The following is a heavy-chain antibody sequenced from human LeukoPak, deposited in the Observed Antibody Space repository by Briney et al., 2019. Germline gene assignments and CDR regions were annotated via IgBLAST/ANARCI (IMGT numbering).Heavy chain of an antibody. CDR1: GFTVSSYW. Sequence: GGSLRLSCAASGFTVSSYWMHWVRQAPGKGLVWASRINSDGSSTSYADSVKGRFTISRDNAKNTLYLQMNSLRAEDTAVYYCARAGRGLRYFDWLTHDYWGQGTLVTVSS. CDR3: ARAGRGLRYFDWLTHDY. CDR2: INSDGSST. V-gene: IGHV3-74*01. J-gene: IGHJ4*02. D-gene: IGHD3-9*01.